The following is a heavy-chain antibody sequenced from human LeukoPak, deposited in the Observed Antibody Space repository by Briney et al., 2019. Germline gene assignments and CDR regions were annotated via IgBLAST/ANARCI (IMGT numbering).Heavy chain of an antibody. CDR1: GFTFSTSW. Sequence: PGGSLRLSCAASGFTFSTSWMSWVRQAPGKGLEWVANIKQDGSEKYYVDSVKGRFTISRDNTKNSLYPQMDSLTAEDTAVYYCARISTAVAGADYWGQGTLVTVSS. CDR3: ARISTAVAGADY. J-gene: IGHJ4*02. CDR2: IKQDGSEK. D-gene: IGHD6-19*01. V-gene: IGHV3-7*01.